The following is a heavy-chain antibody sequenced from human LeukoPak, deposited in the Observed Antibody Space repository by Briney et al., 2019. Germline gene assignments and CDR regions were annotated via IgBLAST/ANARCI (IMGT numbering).Heavy chain of an antibody. CDR2: ISAYNGNT. J-gene: IGHJ2*01. V-gene: IGHV1-18*01. CDR3: ARDLDQRYFDI. CDR1: GGTFSSYA. Sequence: ASVKVSFKASGGTFSSYAISWVRQAPGQGLEWMGWISAYNGNTNYAQKLQGRVTMTTDTSTSTAYMELRSLRSDDTAVYYCARDLDQRYFDIWGRGSLVTVSS.